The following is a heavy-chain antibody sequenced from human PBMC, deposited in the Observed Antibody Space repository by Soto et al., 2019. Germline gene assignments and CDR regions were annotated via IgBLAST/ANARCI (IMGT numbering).Heavy chain of an antibody. J-gene: IGHJ6*03. D-gene: IGHD1-7*01. V-gene: IGHV6-1*01. CDR1: GDSVSCNSAA. CDR2: TYYRSRWYN. CDR3: AGTTSHHWLYMDV. Sequence: SQTLSLTFVISGDSVSCNSAAGNWIRLSPSRGLEWLARTYYRSRWYNDYAVSVRSRITVNPDTSKNQFSLQLTSVTPEDTAVYYCAGTTSHHWLYMDVGGKGARVTVSS.